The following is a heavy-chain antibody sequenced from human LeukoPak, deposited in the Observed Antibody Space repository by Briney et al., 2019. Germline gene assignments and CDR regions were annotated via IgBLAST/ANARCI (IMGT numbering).Heavy chain of an antibody. J-gene: IGHJ6*02. V-gene: IGHV1-69*13. D-gene: IGHD2-15*01. CDR1: GGTFSSYA. Sequence: SVKVSCKASGGTFSSYAISWVRHAPGQGLECMGGIIPIFGTANYAQKFQGRVTITADESTSTAYMELSSLRSEDTAVYYCAKRRAPYCSGGSCYPPDYYYYYGMDVWGQGTTVTVSS. CDR2: IIPIFGTA. CDR3: AKRRAPYCSGGSCYPPDYYYYYGMDV.